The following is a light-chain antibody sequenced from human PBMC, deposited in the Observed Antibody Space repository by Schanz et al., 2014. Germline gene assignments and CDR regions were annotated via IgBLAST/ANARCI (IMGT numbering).Light chain of an antibody. J-gene: IGKJ2*01. Sequence: EIVMTQSPATLSLSPGERATLSCRASQSVSSNLAWYQQRPGQAPRLLIYDASNRAPGIPDRFSGSGSGTEFTLSITRLEPEDFAVYYCQHAGTSFMYTFGQGTRVE. CDR1: QSVSSN. CDR3: QHAGTSFMYT. CDR2: DAS. V-gene: IGKV3-20*01.